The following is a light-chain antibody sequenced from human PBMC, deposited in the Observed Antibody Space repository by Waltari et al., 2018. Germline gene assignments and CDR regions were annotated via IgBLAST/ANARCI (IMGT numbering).Light chain of an antibody. V-gene: IGLV2-14*03. J-gene: IGLJ3*02. CDR1: SSDVGGYNY. CDR2: DVS. Sequence: QSALTQPASVSGSPGQSITISCTGTSSDVGGYNYVSWYQQHPGKAPKLMIYDVSNRPSGVSNRFSGSKSGNPASLTISVLQAEDEADYYCSSYTSSSTRVFGGGTKLTVL. CDR3: SSYTSSSTRV.